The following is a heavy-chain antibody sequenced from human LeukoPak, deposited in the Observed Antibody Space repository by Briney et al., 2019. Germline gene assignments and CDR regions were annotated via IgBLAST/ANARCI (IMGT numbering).Heavy chain of an antibody. V-gene: IGHV3-21*01. CDR3: ARGPDTAMVQDAFDI. D-gene: IGHD5-18*01. Sequence: GGSLRLSCAASGFTFSSYSMNWVRQAPGKGLEWVSSISSSSYIYYADSVKGRFTISRDNAKNSLYLQMNSLRAEDTAVYYCARGPDTAMVQDAFDIWGQGTMVTVSS. CDR2: ISSSSYI. CDR1: GFTFSSYS. J-gene: IGHJ3*02.